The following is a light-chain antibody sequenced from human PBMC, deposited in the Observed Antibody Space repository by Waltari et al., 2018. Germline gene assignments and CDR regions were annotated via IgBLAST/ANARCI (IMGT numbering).Light chain of an antibody. CDR1: SSNIGTNT. CDR3: AAWDESLKGWV. Sequence: QSVLTQPPSVSGTPGQRGTISCSGSSSNIGTNTEDWYQAPPGTAPKPLIHGNDQRPSAVPDRFSGSTSGTSGSLAISGLQPEDETDYYCAAWDESLKGWVFGGGTRLTVL. J-gene: IGLJ2*01. CDR2: GND. V-gene: IGLV1-44*01.